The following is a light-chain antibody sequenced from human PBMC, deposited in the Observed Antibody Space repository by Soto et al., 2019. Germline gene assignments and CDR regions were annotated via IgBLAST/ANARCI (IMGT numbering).Light chain of an antibody. CDR2: TTS. V-gene: IGKV1-39*01. CDR1: QTIAMY. CDR3: QQSFTNTYT. Sequence: DIQMTQSPSSLSASVGDRVTITCRASQTIAMYVNWFQQKPGKAPKPLIYTTSSLQSGVPPRFSGSGSETDFTLTISRLQPEDSATYYCQQSFTNTYTFGQGTKLEIK. J-gene: IGKJ2*01.